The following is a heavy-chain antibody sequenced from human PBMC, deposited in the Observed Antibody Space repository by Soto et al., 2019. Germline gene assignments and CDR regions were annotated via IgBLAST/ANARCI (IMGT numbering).Heavy chain of an antibody. CDR2: IYYSGST. Sequence: SETLSLTCTVSGSSISSGGYYWSWIRQHSGKGLEWIGYIYYSGSTYYNPSLKSRVTISVDTSKNQFSLKLSSVIAADTAVYYCARDPAPSAADPNWFDPWGQGTLVTVSS. J-gene: IGHJ5*02. D-gene: IGHD6-13*01. CDR1: GSSISSGGYY. CDR3: ARDPAPSAADPNWFDP. V-gene: IGHV4-31*03.